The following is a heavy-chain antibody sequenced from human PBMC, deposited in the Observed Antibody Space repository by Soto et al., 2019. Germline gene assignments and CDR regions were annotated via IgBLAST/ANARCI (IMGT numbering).Heavy chain of an antibody. CDR1: GFTFSDYY. V-gene: IGHV3-11*01. CDR3: ASDGYSSGDHTFDY. D-gene: IGHD3-22*01. CDR2: ISSSGSTI. Sequence: PGGPLRLSCAAYGFTFSDYYMSWIRQAPGKGLEWVSYISSSGSTIYYADSVKGRFTISRDNAKNSLYLQMNSLRAEDTAVYYCASDGYSSGDHTFDYWGQGTLVTVSS. J-gene: IGHJ4*02.